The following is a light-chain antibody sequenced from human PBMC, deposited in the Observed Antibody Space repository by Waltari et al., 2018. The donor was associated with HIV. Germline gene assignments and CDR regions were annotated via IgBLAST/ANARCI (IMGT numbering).Light chain of an antibody. Sequence: QSLLTQPPSVSAAPGPIVTISCSGTHSNIGTNYIPWYQHLPVTAPKLIIYDNDKRPSGIPDRFSGSKSGTSATLGVSGLQTGDEADYFCGTWDTTLSAVVFGGGTKLTVL. CDR1: HSNIGTNY. J-gene: IGLJ2*01. CDR3: GTWDTTLSAVV. CDR2: DND. V-gene: IGLV1-51*01.